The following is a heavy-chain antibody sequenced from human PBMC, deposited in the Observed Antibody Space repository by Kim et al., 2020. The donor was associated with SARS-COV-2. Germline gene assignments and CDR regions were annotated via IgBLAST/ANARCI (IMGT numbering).Heavy chain of an antibody. CDR2: IYYSGST. Sequence: SETLSLTCTVSGGSISSGGYYWSGIRQHPGKGLEWIGYIYYSGSTYYNPSLKSRVTISVDTSKNQFSLKLSSVTAADTAVYYCARWSLLVRLSVAFDIWGQGTMVTVSS. CDR1: GGSISSGGYY. V-gene: IGHV4-31*03. J-gene: IGHJ3*02. D-gene: IGHD2-15*01. CDR3: ARWSLLVRLSVAFDI.